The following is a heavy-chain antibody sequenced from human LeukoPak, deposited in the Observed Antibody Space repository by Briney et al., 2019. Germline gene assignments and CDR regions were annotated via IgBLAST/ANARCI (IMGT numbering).Heavy chain of an antibody. D-gene: IGHD7-27*01. CDR2: TYYRSHEYY. CDR1: GDTVSSDSAA. V-gene: IGHV6-1*01. CDR3: AGGTGVFDY. Sequence: SQTLSLTCAVSGDTVSSDSAAWNWIRQSPPRGIEWLARTYYRSHEYYDYAVSVKSRITIDPDTSKNQFSRQLNSVTPEDAAVYYCAGGTGVFDYWGQGALVTVSS. J-gene: IGHJ4*02.